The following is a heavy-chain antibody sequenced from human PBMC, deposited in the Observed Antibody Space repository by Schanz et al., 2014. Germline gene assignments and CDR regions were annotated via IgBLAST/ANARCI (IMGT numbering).Heavy chain of an antibody. J-gene: IGHJ3*02. CDR3: ARDMLRRYGALEI. V-gene: IGHV3-11*06. CDR2: VSSNNIYT. D-gene: IGHD2-8*01. CDR1: GFTFSDYY. Sequence: QVQLVESGGGLVKPGGSLRLSCTASGFTFSDYYMTWIRQAPGKGLEWVSYVSSNNIYTKYADSVRGRFTISRDNAKKSPFLQMNSPRADDTAGYYRARDMLRRYGALEIWGRGTMVTVSS.